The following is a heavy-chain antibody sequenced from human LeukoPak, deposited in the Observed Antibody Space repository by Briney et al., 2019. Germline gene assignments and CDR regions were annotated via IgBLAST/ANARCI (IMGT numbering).Heavy chain of an antibody. D-gene: IGHD3-10*01. CDR1: GYSFTSFG. CDR3: ARDKAFGAGPFDI. V-gene: IGHV1-18*01. CDR2: ISGYNGNT. Sequence: GASVKVSCRASGYSFTSFGISWVRQAPGQALEWMGWISGYNGNTNYAQKSQGRVTLTTDTSTSTAYMEVRSLRSDDTAVYYCARDKAFGAGPFDIWGQGTMVTVSS. J-gene: IGHJ3*02.